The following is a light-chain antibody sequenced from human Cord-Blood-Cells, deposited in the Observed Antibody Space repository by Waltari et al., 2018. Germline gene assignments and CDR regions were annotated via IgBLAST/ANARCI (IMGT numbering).Light chain of an antibody. V-gene: IGLV2-14*01. CDR2: DVS. CDR1: SRDVGGYNY. Sequence: QSALTQPASVSGSPGQSITISCTGTSRDVGGYNYVSWYQQHPGKAPKLMIYDVSNRPSGVSNRFSGSKSGNTASLTISGLQAEDEADYYCSSYTSSSSLYVFRTGTKVTVL. J-gene: IGLJ1*01. CDR3: SSYTSSSSLYV.